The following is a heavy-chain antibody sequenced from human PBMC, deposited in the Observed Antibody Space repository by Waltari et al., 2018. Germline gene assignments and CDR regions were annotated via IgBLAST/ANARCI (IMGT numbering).Heavy chain of an antibody. CDR2: FDPEYGEA. V-gene: IGHV1-24*01. Sequence: QVQLVQSGAEVKQPGASVKVSCRVSGYSLTDSALHWVRQAPGKGLEWLGGFDPEYGEAVYAQEFQGRVTMTEDTSKDTAYMELSSLTYEDTAVYYCTRDRVGYCSGGTCYSRWFDPWGQGTLVTVSS. CDR1: GYSLTDSA. CDR3: TRDRVGYCSGGTCYSRWFDP. J-gene: IGHJ5*02. D-gene: IGHD2-15*01.